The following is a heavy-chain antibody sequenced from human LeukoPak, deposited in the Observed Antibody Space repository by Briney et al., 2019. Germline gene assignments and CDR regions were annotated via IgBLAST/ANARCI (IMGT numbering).Heavy chain of an antibody. CDR2: IYTSGST. Sequence: SETLSLTCTVSGGSISSYYWSWIRQPAGKGLEWIGRIYTSGSTNYNPSLKSRVTMSVDTSKNQFSLKLSSVTAADTAVYYCARGAPDSFRGNVPAAARRPFDYWGQGTLVTVSS. V-gene: IGHV4-4*07. J-gene: IGHJ4*02. D-gene: IGHD2-2*01. CDR3: ARGAPDSFRGNVPAAARRPFDY. CDR1: GGSISSYY.